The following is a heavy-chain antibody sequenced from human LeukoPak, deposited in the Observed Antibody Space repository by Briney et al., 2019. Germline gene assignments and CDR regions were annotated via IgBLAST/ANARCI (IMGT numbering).Heavy chain of an antibody. J-gene: IGHJ6*03. D-gene: IGHD6-13*01. CDR3: ARDGQQQIDYYMDV. Sequence: ASVKVSCKASGGTFSSYAISWVRQAPGQGLEWMGGIIPIFGTANYAQKFQGRVTITTDESTSTAYMELSSLRSEGTAVYYCARDGQQQIDYYMDVWGKGTTVTVSS. CDR2: IIPIFGTA. V-gene: IGHV1-69*05. CDR1: GGTFSSYA.